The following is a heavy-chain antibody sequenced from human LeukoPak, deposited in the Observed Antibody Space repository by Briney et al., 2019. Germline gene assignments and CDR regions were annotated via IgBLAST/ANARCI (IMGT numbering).Heavy chain of an antibody. CDR1: GYTFTRHG. Sequence: ASVKVSCKASGYTFTRHGISWVRQAPGQWLEWMGWISGYNGDTKFAQKFQGRVSMTTDTSTSTAYMEVRSLRSDDTAMYYCARDPSNTSGRMIWFDSWGQGTLVTVSS. J-gene: IGHJ5*01. V-gene: IGHV1-18*01. D-gene: IGHD2-2*01. CDR3: ARDPSNTSGRMIWFDS. CDR2: ISGYNGDT.